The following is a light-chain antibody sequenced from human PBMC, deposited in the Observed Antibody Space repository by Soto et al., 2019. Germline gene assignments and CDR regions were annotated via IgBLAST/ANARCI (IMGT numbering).Light chain of an antibody. V-gene: IGKV3-15*01. J-gene: IGKJ2*01. Sequence: EIVMTQSPDTLSVSPGERATLSCRASQSVSTNLAWYQQKPGQAPRLLIYGASTRATGIPARFRGSGSGTEFTLTISSLQSEDFAVYHCQQYNNWPYTFGQGTKLEIK. CDR2: GAS. CDR3: QQYNNWPYT. CDR1: QSVSTN.